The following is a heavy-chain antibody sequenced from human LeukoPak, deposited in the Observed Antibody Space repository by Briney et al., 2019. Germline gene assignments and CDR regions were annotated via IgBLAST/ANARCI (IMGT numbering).Heavy chain of an antibody. J-gene: IGHJ4*02. D-gene: IGHD3-10*01. Sequence: GGSLRLSCTASGFTFSSYWMLWVRQAPGKGLEWVANIRQDGNEIYYLDSVKGRFTISRDNAKNSLYLQMNSLRAEDTAMYYCARASVVRGVFSDYWGQGTLVTVSS. CDR2: IRQDGNEI. CDR3: ARASVVRGVFSDY. CDR1: GFTFSSYW. V-gene: IGHV3-7*04.